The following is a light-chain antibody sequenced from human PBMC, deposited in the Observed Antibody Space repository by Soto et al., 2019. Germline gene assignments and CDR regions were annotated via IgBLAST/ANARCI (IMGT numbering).Light chain of an antibody. V-gene: IGKV1-5*01. J-gene: IGKJ2*01. CDR2: EAF. CDR3: QKYHTVPYT. Sequence: DIQMTQSPSTLSTSVGDRVTISCLASQNINNCLAWYHHKPGKAPRLLIYEAFRLDSAVRPRFSSPGYATEFTLTIRSLQPDALATYSCQKYHTVPYTLGQGATVDTK. CDR1: QNINNC.